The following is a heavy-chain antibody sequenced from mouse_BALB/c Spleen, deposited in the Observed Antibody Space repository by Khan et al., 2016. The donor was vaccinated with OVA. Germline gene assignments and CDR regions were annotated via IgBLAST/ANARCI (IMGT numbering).Heavy chain of an antibody. CDR3: TRKDYYDYDPFPY. D-gene: IGHD2-4*01. CDR2: INYSGNT. V-gene: IGHV3-2*02. J-gene: IGHJ3*01. CDR1: GYSITSEYA. Sequence: EVQLQESGPGLVKPSQSLSLTCTVTGYSITSEYAWNWIRQFPGNKLEWMGYINYSGNTRYNPSLKSRISITRDTSKNQFFLKLNSVTTEDTATYYCTRKDYYDYDPFPYWGQGTLDTVSA.